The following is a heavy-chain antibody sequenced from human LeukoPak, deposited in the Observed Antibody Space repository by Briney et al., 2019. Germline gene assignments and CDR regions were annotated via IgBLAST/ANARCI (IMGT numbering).Heavy chain of an antibody. CDR2: ISYSGST. D-gene: IGHD5-18*01. J-gene: IGHJ6*02. CDR1: GSSISSYY. V-gene: IGHV4-59*01. Sequence: SETLSLTGTVSGSSISSYYWNWIRQPPGKGLEWIGDISYSGSTNYNPSLKSRVTISLDASKNAFSLKLSSVTAADTAVYYCARDGSAEYSYGYGNFYYDMDVWGQGTTVTVSS. CDR3: ARDGSAEYSYGYGNFYYDMDV.